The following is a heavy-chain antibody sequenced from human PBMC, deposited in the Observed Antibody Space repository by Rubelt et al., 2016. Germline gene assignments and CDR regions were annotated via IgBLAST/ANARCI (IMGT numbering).Heavy chain of an antibody. J-gene: IGHJ4*02. CDR1: GYTFTSYA. Sequence: QVQLVQSGAEVKKPGASVKVSCKASGYTFTSYAMHWVRQAPGQRLEWMGWINAGNGNTKYSQKFQGRVTITRDTSASTAYMELSSLRSEDTAVYYCARDHSSGWYLEGFFDYWGQGTLVTVSS. D-gene: IGHD6-19*01. CDR2: INAGNGNT. CDR3: ARDHSSGWYLEGFFDY. V-gene: IGHV1-3*01.